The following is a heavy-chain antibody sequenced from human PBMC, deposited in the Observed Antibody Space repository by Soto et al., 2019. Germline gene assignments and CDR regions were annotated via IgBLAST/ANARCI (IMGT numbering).Heavy chain of an antibody. J-gene: IGHJ5*02. Sequence: GSLRLSCAASGLTFNRYWMHWVRHAPGKGLVWVSHINTDGSNTNYADSVKGRFTISRDNAKSTLFLQMNSLRDEDTAVYYCARECCSGGNCYTYYFDPWGQGIPVTVSS. CDR2: INTDGSNT. CDR1: GLTFNRYW. D-gene: IGHD2-15*01. CDR3: ARECCSGGNCYTYYFDP. V-gene: IGHV3-74*01.